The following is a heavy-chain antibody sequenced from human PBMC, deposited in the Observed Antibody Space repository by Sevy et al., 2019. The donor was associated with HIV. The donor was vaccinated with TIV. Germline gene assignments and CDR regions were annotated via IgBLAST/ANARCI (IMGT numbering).Heavy chain of an antibody. CDR1: GFTFDDYA. Sequence: GGSLRLSCAASGFTFDDYAMHWVQQAPGKGLEWVSGISWNSGTIGYADSMKGRFTISRDNAKNSLYLQMNSLRAEDTALYYCAKDIGYCISTTCPGLVDYWGQGTLVTVSS. CDR3: AKDIGYCISTTCPGLVDY. J-gene: IGHJ4*02. V-gene: IGHV3-9*01. D-gene: IGHD2-2*03. CDR2: ISWNSGTI.